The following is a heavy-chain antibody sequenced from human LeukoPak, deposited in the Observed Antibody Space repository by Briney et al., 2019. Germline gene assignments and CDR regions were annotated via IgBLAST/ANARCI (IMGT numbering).Heavy chain of an antibody. CDR1: GFTVSNNY. CDR2: IYSGGST. V-gene: IGHV3-53*01. Sequence: GGSLRLSCAASGFTVSNNYMSWVRQTPGEGLEWVSVIYSGGSTYYADSVKRRFTISRDNSKNTLYLQMNSLRAEDTAVYYCARDRDSSGYQEYWGQGTLVTVSS. D-gene: IGHD3-22*01. J-gene: IGHJ4*02. CDR3: ARDRDSSGYQEY.